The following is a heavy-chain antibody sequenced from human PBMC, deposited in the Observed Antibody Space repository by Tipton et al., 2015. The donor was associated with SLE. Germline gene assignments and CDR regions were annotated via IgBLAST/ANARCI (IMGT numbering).Heavy chain of an antibody. CDR3: ARRVPHRYYFDL. CDR2: VYYTGST. Sequence: TLSLTCTVSGGSLSDFYWGWIRQPPGKGLDWIGSVYYTGSTNYNPALTSRVTMSLDTSKSQFSLRLTSVSAADTAMYFCARRVPHRYYFDLWGRGTLVTVSS. J-gene: IGHJ2*01. CDR1: GGSLSDFY. V-gene: IGHV4-59*01. D-gene: IGHD1-26*01.